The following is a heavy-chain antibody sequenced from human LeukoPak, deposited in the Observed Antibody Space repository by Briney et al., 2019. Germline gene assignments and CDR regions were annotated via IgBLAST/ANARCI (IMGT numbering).Heavy chain of an antibody. J-gene: IGHJ4*02. Sequence: PSETLFLTCTVSGDSISSSSYYWGWIRQPPGKGLEWIGSIYYSGSTYYNPSLKSRVTISVHSSKNHFTLKLRSVTAADTAVHYCATLGFSSGYYYYFDHWGQGTLVTVSS. CDR2: IYYSGST. CDR3: ATLGFSSGYYYYFDH. V-gene: IGHV4-39*06. CDR1: GDSISSSSYY. D-gene: IGHD3-22*01.